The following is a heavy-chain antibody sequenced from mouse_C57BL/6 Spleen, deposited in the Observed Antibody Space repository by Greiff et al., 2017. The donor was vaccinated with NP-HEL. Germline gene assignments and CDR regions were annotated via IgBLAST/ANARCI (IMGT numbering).Heavy chain of an antibody. CDR1: GYSFTGYY. Sequence: EVKLVESGPELVKPGASVKISCKASGYSFTGYYMNWVKQSPEKSLEWIGEINPSTGGTTSNQKFKAKATLTVDKSSSTAYMQLKSLTSEDSAVYYCARGFITTVVGFDYWGQGTTLTVSS. D-gene: IGHD1-1*01. CDR3: ARGFITTVVGFDY. V-gene: IGHV1-42*01. CDR2: INPSTGGT. J-gene: IGHJ2*01.